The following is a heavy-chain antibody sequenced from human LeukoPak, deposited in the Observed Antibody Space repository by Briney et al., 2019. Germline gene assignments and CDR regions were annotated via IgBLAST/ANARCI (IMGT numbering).Heavy chain of an antibody. CDR3: ARVGYTSYYYYGMDV. D-gene: IGHD6-13*01. CDR1: GFTFSSYA. Sequence: GGALRHSCAASGFTFSSYAMHWVRHALGKGLEYVSAMSSNGGSTYYGNSVKGRFTISRENSKNTLYLQMESMRAEDMAVYYCARVGYTSYYYYGMDVWGQGTTVTVSS. V-gene: IGHV3-64*01. J-gene: IGHJ6*02. CDR2: MSSNGGST.